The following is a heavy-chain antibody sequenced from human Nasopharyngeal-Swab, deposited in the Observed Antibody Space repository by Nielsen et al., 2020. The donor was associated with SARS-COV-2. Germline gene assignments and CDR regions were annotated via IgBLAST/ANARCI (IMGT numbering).Heavy chain of an antibody. J-gene: IGHJ4*02. CDR3: SFSRFIGVQYFDY. CDR1: GSTLSSYS. CDR2: ISSSSSYI. V-gene: IGHV3-21*01. D-gene: IGHD3-10*01. Sequence: GGSLRLSCAASGSTLSSYSMNWVRQAPGKGLEWVSSISSSSSYIYYADSVKGRFTISRDNAKNSLYLQMNSLRAEDTAVYCFSFSRFIGVQYFDYWGQGTLVTVSS.